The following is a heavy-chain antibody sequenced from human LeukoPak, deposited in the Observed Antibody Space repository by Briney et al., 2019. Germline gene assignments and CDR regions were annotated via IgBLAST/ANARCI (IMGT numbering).Heavy chain of an antibody. Sequence: ESLTLSCVAYGLTFSHYDMHWIRQFVGKSLEWISSINDKENTSYTDSLRGRFTSSRDNAKNSFYLHMVSLRAGDTSVYYCARGRDSASDTYSFPPDAFDLWGQGTMVTVFS. V-gene: IGHV3-13*01. J-gene: IGHJ3*01. CDR2: INDKENT. CDR3: ARGRDSASDTYSFPPDAFDL. D-gene: IGHD3-16*01. CDR1: GLTFSHYD.